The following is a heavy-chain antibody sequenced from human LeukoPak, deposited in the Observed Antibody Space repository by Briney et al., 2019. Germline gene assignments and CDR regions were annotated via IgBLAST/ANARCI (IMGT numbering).Heavy chain of an antibody. D-gene: IGHD3-16*01. V-gene: IGHV3-48*01. J-gene: IGHJ6*03. Sequence: GGSLRLSCAASGFTFSSYSMNWVRQAPGKGLEWVSYISGSSGTIYSADSVKGRFTISRNNAKNSLYLQMNSLRAEDTAMYYCARRSEFGVLYYMDVWGKGTTVTVSS. CDR3: ARRSEFGVLYYMDV. CDR2: ISGSSGTI. CDR1: GFTFSSYS.